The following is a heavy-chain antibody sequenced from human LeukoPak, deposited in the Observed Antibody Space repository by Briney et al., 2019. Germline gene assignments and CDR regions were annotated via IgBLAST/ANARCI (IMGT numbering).Heavy chain of an antibody. D-gene: IGHD5-12*01. J-gene: IGHJ6*02. CDR3: ARGVYGWLQLKGMDV. CDR2: INPNSGGT. V-gene: IGHV1-2*02. Sequence: ASVKVSCKASGYTFTGYYMHWVRQAPGQGLEWMGWINPNSGGTNYAQKFQGRVTMTRDTSISTAYMELSMLRSDDTAVYYCARGVYGWLQLKGMDVWGQGTTVTVSS. CDR1: GYTFTGYY.